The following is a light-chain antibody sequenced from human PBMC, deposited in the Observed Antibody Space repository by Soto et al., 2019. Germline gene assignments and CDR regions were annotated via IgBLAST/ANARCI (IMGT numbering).Light chain of an antibody. J-gene: IGKJ1*01. CDR2: GAS. CDR3: QQYNNWPPVT. Sequence: EIVITQSPATLSVSPGERATLSCRASQSVSSNVAWYQQIPGQTPRLLIYGASTRATTIPVRFSGSGSGTEFTLTISSLQSEDFAVYYCQQYNNWPPVTFGQGTKVDIK. V-gene: IGKV3-15*01. CDR1: QSVSSN.